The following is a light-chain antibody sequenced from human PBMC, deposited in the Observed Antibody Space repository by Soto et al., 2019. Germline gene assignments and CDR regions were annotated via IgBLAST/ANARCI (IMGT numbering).Light chain of an antibody. CDR2: AAS. Sequence: AIQMTQSPSSLSASIGDRVTITCRASQGVRNDLAWYQQKPGKAPTVLIYAASTLQSGVPSRFSGSGSVTDFALTINGRQPEDFATCYCLQDYNYSRTFGQGTKVEI. CDR3: LQDYNYSRT. V-gene: IGKV1-6*01. CDR1: QGVRND. J-gene: IGKJ1*01.